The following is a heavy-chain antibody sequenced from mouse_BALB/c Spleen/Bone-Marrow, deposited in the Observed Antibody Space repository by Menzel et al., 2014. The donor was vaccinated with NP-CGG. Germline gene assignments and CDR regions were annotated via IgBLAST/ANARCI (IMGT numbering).Heavy chain of an antibody. CDR3: SILGYYGGLSD. J-gene: IGHJ3*01. D-gene: IGHD1-2*01. CDR1: GFDFRTYW. Sequence: EVQLQESGGGLVQPGGFLKLSCAASGFDFRTYWMSWVRQAPGKGLEWIGEINPDSNTINYTPSLKDKFIISRDNAKNTRYLQMRKVRSEDTALYYCSILGYYGGLSDWGQGTLVTGSA. CDR2: INPDSNTI. V-gene: IGHV4-1*02.